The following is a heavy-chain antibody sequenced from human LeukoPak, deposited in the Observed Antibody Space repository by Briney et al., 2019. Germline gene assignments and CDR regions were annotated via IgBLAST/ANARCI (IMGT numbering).Heavy chain of an antibody. Sequence: SETLSLTCTVSGGSISSSSYYWSWIRQPAGKGLEWIGRIYTSGSTNYNPSLKSRVTMSVDTSKNQFSLKLSSVTAADTAVYYCARGVTLDYWGQGTLVTVSS. CDR1: GGSISSSSYY. CDR2: IYTSGST. V-gene: IGHV4-61*02. D-gene: IGHD4-11*01. CDR3: ARGVTLDY. J-gene: IGHJ4*02.